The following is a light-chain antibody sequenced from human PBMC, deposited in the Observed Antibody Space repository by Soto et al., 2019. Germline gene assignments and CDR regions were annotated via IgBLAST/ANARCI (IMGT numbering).Light chain of an antibody. Sequence: EIVMTQSPATLSVSPGERAALSCRASQRVSSNLAWYQHKPGQAPRLLIYGASTRATGVQPRFSGSGSGTEFTFTISSLQSEDFSVYYCHLYNNYITFGQGTRLDIK. V-gene: IGKV3-15*01. J-gene: IGKJ5*01. CDR2: GAS. CDR3: HLYNNYIT. CDR1: QRVSSN.